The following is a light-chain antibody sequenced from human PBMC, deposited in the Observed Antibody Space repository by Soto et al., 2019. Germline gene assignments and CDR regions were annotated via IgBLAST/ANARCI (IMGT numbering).Light chain of an antibody. J-gene: IGLJ3*02. CDR1: ISNIGAGSD. CDR3: QAYDRSLSGSV. V-gene: IGLV1-40*01. CDR2: GNN. Sequence: QSVLTQPPSVSGAPGQRVTVSCTGSISNIGAGSDVHWYQQLPGTAPKPLIYGNNNRPSGVPDRFSGSKSGTSASLAITGLQAEDEADYYCQAYDRSLSGSVFGGGTKLTVL.